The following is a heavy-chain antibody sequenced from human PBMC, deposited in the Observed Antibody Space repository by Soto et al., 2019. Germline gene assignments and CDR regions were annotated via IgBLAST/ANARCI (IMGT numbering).Heavy chain of an antibody. J-gene: IGHJ4*02. D-gene: IGHD6-6*01. CDR2: IKSKTDGGTT. V-gene: IGHV3-15*01. Sequence: EVQLVESGGGLVKPGGSLRLSCAASGFTFSNAWMSWVRPAPGKGLEWVGRIKSKTDGGTTDYAAPVKGRFTISRDDSKTTLYLQMNSLKTEDTAVYYCTTDSSSPPLGYWGQGTLVTVSS. CDR1: GFTFSNAW. CDR3: TTDSSSPPLGY.